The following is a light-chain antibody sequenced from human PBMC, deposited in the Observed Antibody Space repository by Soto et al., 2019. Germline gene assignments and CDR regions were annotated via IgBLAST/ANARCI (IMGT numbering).Light chain of an antibody. J-gene: IGLJ2*01. Sequence: QSALTQPPSVSGAPGQRVTISCTGSSSNIGAGYDVHWYQQLPGAAPKLLIYLNNNRPSGVPDRFSGSKSGTSASLAITGLQAEDEADYYCQSYDSALGGPVVFGGGTKLTVL. CDR1: SSNIGAGYD. CDR3: QSYDSALGGPVV. V-gene: IGLV1-40*01. CDR2: LNN.